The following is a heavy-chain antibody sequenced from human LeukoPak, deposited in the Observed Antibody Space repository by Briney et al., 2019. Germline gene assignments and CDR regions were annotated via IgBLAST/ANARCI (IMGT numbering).Heavy chain of an antibody. Sequence: SETLSLTCTVSDGSISNYYWSWIRQPPGKGLEYIGYIYYSGSTNYNPSLKSRSTISVDTSKNQFSLELTSVTAADTAVYYCARLTPPRGLTERYYFDYWGQGTLVIVSS. CDR2: IYYSGST. D-gene: IGHD2-21*02. CDR1: DGSISNYY. CDR3: ARLTPPRGLTERYYFDY. J-gene: IGHJ4*02. V-gene: IGHV4-59*08.